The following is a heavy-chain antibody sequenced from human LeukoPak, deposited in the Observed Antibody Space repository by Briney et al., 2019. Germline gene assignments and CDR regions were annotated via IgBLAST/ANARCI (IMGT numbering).Heavy chain of an antibody. D-gene: IGHD3-22*01. CDR2: IYTSGST. CDR1: GGSISSGSYY. J-gene: IGHJ3*02. CDR3: ARDIYDSSGLDAFDI. Sequence: SQTLSLNCTVSGGSISSGSYYWSWIRQPAGKGLEWIGRIYTSGSTNYNPSLKSRVTISVDTSKNQFSLKLSSVTAADTAVYYCARDIYDSSGLDAFDIWGQGTMVTVSS. V-gene: IGHV4-61*02.